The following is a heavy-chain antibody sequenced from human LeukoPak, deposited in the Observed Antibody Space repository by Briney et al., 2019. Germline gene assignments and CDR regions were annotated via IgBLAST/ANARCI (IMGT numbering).Heavy chain of an antibody. D-gene: IGHD5-12*01. V-gene: IGHV4-39*07. Sequence: PSETLSLTCTVSGGSISSSNFYWGWIRQPPGKGLEWLGNIYYSGSTYYNPSLKSRVTISVDTSKNQFSLKLSSVTAADTAVYYCASGYSGYADYWGQGTLVTVSS. CDR1: GGSISSSNFY. CDR3: ASGYSGYADY. J-gene: IGHJ4*02. CDR2: IYYSGST.